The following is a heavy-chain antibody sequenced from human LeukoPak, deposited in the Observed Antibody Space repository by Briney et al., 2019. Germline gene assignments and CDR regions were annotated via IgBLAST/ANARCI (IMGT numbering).Heavy chain of an antibody. CDR3: ARDFTYYYGSGSFCDY. V-gene: IGHV3-11*06. J-gene: IGHJ4*02. CDR1: GFTFSDYY. CDR2: ISSSSSYT. D-gene: IGHD3-10*01. Sequence: AGGSLRLSCAASGFTFSDYYMSWIRQAPGKGREWVSYISSSSSYTNYADSVKGRFTISRDNAKNSLYLQMNSLRAEDTAVYYCARDFTYYYGSGSFCDYWGQGTLVTVSS.